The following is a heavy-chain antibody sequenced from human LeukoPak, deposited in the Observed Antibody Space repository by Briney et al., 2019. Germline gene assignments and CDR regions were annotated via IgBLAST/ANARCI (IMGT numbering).Heavy chain of an antibody. Sequence: GGSLRLSCAASGFTFSSYAMSWVRQAPGKGLEWVSAISGSGGSAYYADSVKGRFTISRDNSKNTLYLQMNSLRAEDTAVYYCAKGRVATPSRDFQRWGQGTLVTVCS. CDR1: GFTFSSYA. J-gene: IGHJ1*01. V-gene: IGHV3-23*01. CDR2: ISGSGGSA. CDR3: AKGRVATPSRDFQR. D-gene: IGHD5-12*01.